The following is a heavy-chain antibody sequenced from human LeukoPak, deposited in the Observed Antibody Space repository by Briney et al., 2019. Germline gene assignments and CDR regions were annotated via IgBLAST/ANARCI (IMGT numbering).Heavy chain of an antibody. V-gene: IGHV3-23*01. CDR3: AKLSTDDILTGYSGLDY. CDR2: NSGSGGST. J-gene: IGHJ4*02. Sequence: GGSLRLSCAASGFTFSSYVMSWVRQAPGRGLDWASVNSGSGGSTYYADSVKGRFTISRDNSKNTLYLQMNSLRAEDTAVYYCAKLSTDDILTGYSGLDYWGQGTLVTVSS. D-gene: IGHD3-9*01. CDR1: GFTFSSYV.